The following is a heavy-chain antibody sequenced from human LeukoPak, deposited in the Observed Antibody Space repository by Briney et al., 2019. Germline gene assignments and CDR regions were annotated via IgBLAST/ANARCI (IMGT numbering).Heavy chain of an antibody. Sequence: PGGSLRLSCAASGFTVSSNYMSWVRQAPGKGLEWVSLIYSGGDTYYADSVKGRFTISGDNSKNTLYLQMNNLRADDTAVYYCATRYCSGTSCYRGAFDVWGQGTMVTVSS. D-gene: IGHD2-2*02. CDR1: GFTVSSNY. CDR3: ATRYCSGTSCYRGAFDV. J-gene: IGHJ3*01. V-gene: IGHV3-66*02. CDR2: IYSGGDT.